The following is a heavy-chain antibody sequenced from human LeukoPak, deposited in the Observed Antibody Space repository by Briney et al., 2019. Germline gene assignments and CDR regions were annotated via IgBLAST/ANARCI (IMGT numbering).Heavy chain of an antibody. CDR3: AKKPLGRLYFDY. D-gene: IGHD1-14*01. CDR2: MNPNSGNT. Sequence: ASVKVSCKASGYTFTSYDINWVRQATGQGLEWMGWMNPNSGNTGYAQKFQGRVTITRNTSISTAYMELSSLRSEDTAVYYCAKKPLGRLYFDYWGQGTLVTVSS. V-gene: IGHV1-8*03. J-gene: IGHJ4*02. CDR1: GYTFTSYD.